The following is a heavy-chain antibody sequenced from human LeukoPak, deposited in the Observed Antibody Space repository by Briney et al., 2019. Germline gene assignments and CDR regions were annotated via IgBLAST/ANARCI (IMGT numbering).Heavy chain of an antibody. J-gene: IGHJ4*01. CDR1: GFTFSTYS. CDR2: ISSSSSYI. Sequence: GGSLRLSCAASGFTFSTYSMNWVRQAPGKGLEWVSSISSSSSYIYYADSVKGRFTISRDNAKNSLYLQMNSLRAEDTAVYYCARDREGTTFDWGHGTLVTVSS. D-gene: IGHD1-7*01. V-gene: IGHV3-21*01. CDR3: ARDREGTTFD.